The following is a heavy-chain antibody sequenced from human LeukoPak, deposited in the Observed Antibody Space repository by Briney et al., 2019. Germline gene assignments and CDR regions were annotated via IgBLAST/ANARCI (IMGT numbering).Heavy chain of an antibody. J-gene: IGHJ4*02. Sequence: ASVKVSCKASGYTFSDYYIHWVRQAPGQGLEWMGWIDPNSGGTNYAQKFQGRVTMTRDTSISTAYMELSRLRSDDTAVYYCASLVPAVFDYWGQGTLVTVSS. D-gene: IGHD2-2*01. CDR1: GYTFSDYY. V-gene: IGHV1-2*02. CDR3: ASLVPAVFDY. CDR2: IDPNSGGT.